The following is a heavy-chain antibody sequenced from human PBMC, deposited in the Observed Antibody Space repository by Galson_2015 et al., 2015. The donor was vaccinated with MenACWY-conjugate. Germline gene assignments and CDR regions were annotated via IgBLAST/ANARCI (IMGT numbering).Heavy chain of an antibody. CDR3: AKSRGASFYFDS. Sequence: SLRLSCAASGFIFSSYAMSWVRQAPGKGLVWVSRINPGGSSTTYADSVKDRFTISRDNAKNTLYLQMNSLRPEDTAVFYCAKSRGASFYFDSWGQGTLVTVSS. V-gene: IGHV3-74*01. CDR1: GFIFSSYA. D-gene: IGHD1-26*01. CDR2: INPGGSST. J-gene: IGHJ4*02.